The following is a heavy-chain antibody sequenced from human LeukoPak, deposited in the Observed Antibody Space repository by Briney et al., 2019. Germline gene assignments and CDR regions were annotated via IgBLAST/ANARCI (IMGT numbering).Heavy chain of an antibody. CDR3: ARGGDRRGFDY. D-gene: IGHD1-14*01. V-gene: IGHV4-31*03. CDR2: IYDSGTT. CDR1: GGSISSGGYY. Sequence: SQTLSLTCIVSGGSISSGGYYWSWIRQHPGKGLEWIGYIYDSGTTYYNPSLRSRVSISVDTSKNQFSLKLSSVTAADTAVYYCARGGDRRGFDYWGQGTLVTVSS. J-gene: IGHJ4*02.